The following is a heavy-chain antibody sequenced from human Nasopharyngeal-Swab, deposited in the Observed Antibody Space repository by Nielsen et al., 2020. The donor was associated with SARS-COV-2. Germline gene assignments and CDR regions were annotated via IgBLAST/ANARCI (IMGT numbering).Heavy chain of an antibody. Sequence: GGSLRLSCAASGFTFSSYSVNWVRQAPGKGLEWVSSISSSSSYIYYADSVKGRFTISRDNAKNSLYLQMNSLRAEDTAVYYCARWPHYYDSSGYYPREMDVWGQGTTVTVSS. CDR2: ISSSSSYI. CDR3: ARWPHYYDSSGYYPREMDV. J-gene: IGHJ6*02. CDR1: GFTFSSYS. D-gene: IGHD3-22*01. V-gene: IGHV3-21*01.